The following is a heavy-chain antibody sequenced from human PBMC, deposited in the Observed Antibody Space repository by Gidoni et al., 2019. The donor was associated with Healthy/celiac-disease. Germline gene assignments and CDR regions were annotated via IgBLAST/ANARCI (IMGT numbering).Heavy chain of an antibody. CDR3: AKDILAGYSSSWYFDY. J-gene: IGHJ4*02. D-gene: IGHD6-13*01. CDR2: ISWNSGSI. CDR1: GFTFDDYA. Sequence: EVQLVESGGGLVQPGRSLRLSCAASGFTFDDYAMHWVRQAPGKGLEWVSGISWNSGSIGYADSVKGRFTISRDNAKNSLYLQMNSLRAEDTALYYCAKDILAGYSSSWYFDYWGQGTLVTVSS. V-gene: IGHV3-9*01.